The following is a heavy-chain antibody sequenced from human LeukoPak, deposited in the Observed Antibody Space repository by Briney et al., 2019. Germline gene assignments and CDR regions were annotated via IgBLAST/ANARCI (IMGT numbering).Heavy chain of an antibody. CDR2: INYDGSNK. CDR1: GFSFRHYG. D-gene: IGHD2-15*01. CDR3: ARDWGRYCSGGFCDVLGY. Sequence: GGSLRLSCAASGFSFRHYGMHWVRQAPGKGLEWVAFINYDGSNKYYADSVRGRFTISRDNSKNTLYLQMNSLRAEDTAVYYCARDWGRYCSGGFCDVLGYWGQGTLVTVSS. V-gene: IGHV3-30*02. J-gene: IGHJ4*02.